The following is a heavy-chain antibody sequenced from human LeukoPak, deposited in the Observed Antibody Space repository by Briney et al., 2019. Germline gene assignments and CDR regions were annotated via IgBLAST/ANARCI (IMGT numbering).Heavy chain of an antibody. CDR1: GFTFSSYA. CDR2: ISGSGGST. Sequence: GGSLRLSCAASGFTFSSYAMSWVRQAPGKGLEWVSAISGSGGSTYYADSVKGRFTISRDNSKNTLYLQINSRRAEDTAVYYCAKSQGGSYSSLDYWGQGTLVTVSS. J-gene: IGHJ4*02. V-gene: IGHV3-23*01. D-gene: IGHD1-26*01. CDR3: AKSQGGSYSSLDY.